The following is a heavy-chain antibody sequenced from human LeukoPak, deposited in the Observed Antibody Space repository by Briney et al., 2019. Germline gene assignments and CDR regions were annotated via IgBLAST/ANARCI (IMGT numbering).Heavy chain of an antibody. Sequence: GGSLRLSCVASGFSFSTFAMNWVRQAPGKGLEWVSTISGSGGSTYYADSVKGRFTISRDNSKNTLYLQLNSLRAEDTAVYYCARDRLQDAMDVWGQGTTVTVSS. CDR2: ISGSGGST. CDR1: GFSFSTFA. J-gene: IGHJ6*02. CDR3: ARDRLQDAMDV. V-gene: IGHV3-23*01.